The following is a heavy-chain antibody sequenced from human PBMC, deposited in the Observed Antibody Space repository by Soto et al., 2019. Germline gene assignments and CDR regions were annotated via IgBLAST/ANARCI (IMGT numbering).Heavy chain of an antibody. J-gene: IGHJ6*02. V-gene: IGHV1-2*04. D-gene: IGHD2-8*01. CDR3: ARVMDYYYGMDV. CDR2: INAGNGNT. CDR1: GYTFTDYA. Sequence: GASVKFSCTASGYTFTDYAVHWVRHAPGQRLEWMGWINAGNGNTNYAQKFQGWVTMTRDTSISTAYMELSRLRSDDTAVYYCARVMDYYYGMDVWGQGTTVTVSS.